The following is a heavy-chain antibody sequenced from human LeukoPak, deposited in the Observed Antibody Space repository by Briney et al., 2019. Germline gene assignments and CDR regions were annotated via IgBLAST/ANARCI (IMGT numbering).Heavy chain of an antibody. J-gene: IGHJ4*02. V-gene: IGHV1-46*01. CDR3: ARTNRPKTYYYDIGDY. CDR2: INPSGGST. CDR1: GYTFTSYY. D-gene: IGHD3-22*01. Sequence: ASVKVSCKASGYTFTSYYMHWVRQAPGQGLEWMGIINPSGGSTSYAQEFQGRVTMTRDTSTSTVYMELSSLRSEDTAVYYCARTNRPKTYYYDIGDYWGQGTLVTVSS.